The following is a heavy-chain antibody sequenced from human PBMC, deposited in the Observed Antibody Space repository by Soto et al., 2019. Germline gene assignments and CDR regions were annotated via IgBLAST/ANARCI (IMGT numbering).Heavy chain of an antibody. CDR1: GYTFTSYG. CDR2: ISAYNGNT. D-gene: IGHD6-6*01. V-gene: IGHV1-18*01. CDR3: ARDVRAVYSSSSLFDY. Sequence: QVQLVQSGAEVKKPGASVKVSCKASGYTFTSYGISWVRQAPGQGLEWMGWISAYNGNTNYAQKLQGRVTMTTDTSTSTAYRELRSLRSDDTAVYYCARDVRAVYSSSSLFDYWGQGTLVTVSS. J-gene: IGHJ4*02.